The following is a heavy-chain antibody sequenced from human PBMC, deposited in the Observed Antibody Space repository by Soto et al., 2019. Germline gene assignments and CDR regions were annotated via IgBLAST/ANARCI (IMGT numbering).Heavy chain of an antibody. CDR1: GFTFSSYG. CDR3: AREPPLGVRPYYDVLYV. J-gene: IGHJ6*02. CDR2: IWYDGSNK. Sequence: GWSLRLSCAASGFTFSSYGMHWVRQAPGKGLEWVAVIWYDGSNKYYADSVKGRFTISRDNSKNTLYLQMNSLRAEDTAVYYCAREPPLGVRPYYDVLYVCGQGTTVTVSS. D-gene: IGHD2-21*01. V-gene: IGHV3-33*01.